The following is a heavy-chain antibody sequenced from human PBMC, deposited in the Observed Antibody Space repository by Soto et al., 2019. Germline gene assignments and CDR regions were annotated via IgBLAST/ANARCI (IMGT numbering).Heavy chain of an antibody. V-gene: IGHV4-59*01. J-gene: IGHJ2*01. CDR2: IHDSGST. Sequence: QVQLQESGPGLVKPSETLSLTCTVSSGSLTNYYWTWIRQPPGKELEWIGYIHDSGSTHYNPSLKTRVTMSLDTSENQYSLVLHSVTAADTAVYSCARAVAVFGAYWDFGLWGRCTLGTVSS. CDR1: SGSLTNYY. D-gene: IGHD3-16*01. CDR3: ARAVAVFGAYWDFGL.